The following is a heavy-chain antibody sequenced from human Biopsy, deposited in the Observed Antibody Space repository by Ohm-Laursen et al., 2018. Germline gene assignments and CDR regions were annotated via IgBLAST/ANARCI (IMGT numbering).Heavy chain of an antibody. J-gene: IGHJ6*02. V-gene: IGHV3-9*01. CDR3: TKDLIPAGTDV. CDR2: ISWDSGRI. Sequence: RSLRLSCAASGFTVNDHAMHWVRQPPGKGLEWVSGISWDSGRIGYADSVKGRFTVSRDNAKKSLYLEMNSLRPEDTALYYCTKDLIPAGTDVWGQGTTVTVSS. CDR1: GFTVNDHA.